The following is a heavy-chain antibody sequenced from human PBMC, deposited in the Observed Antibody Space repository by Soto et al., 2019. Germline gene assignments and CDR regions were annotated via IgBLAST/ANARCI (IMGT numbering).Heavy chain of an antibody. Sequence: ASVKVSCKASGYTFTSYGISWVRQAPGQGLEWMGWISAYNGNTNYAQKLQGRVTMTTDTSTSTAYMELRSLRSDDTAVYYCARRFTRITMVRGVIYWFDPWGQGILVTVSS. V-gene: IGHV1-18*01. CDR3: ARRFTRITMVRGVIYWFDP. CDR2: ISAYNGNT. CDR1: GYTFTSYG. D-gene: IGHD3-10*01. J-gene: IGHJ5*02.